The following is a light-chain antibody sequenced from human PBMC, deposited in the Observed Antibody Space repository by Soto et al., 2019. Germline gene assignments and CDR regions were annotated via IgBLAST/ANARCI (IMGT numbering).Light chain of an antibody. CDR1: NSDIGAYNY. CDR3: KSYAGSNTYV. CDR2: EVV. J-gene: IGLJ1*01. Sequence: QSALTQPPSASGSPGQSVTISCTGTNSDIGAYNYVSWYRQYPDKAPRLIIYEVVQRPSGVPDRFSGSKSGNTASLTVSGLQAADEADYFCKSYAGSNTYVFGSGTKLTVL. V-gene: IGLV2-8*01.